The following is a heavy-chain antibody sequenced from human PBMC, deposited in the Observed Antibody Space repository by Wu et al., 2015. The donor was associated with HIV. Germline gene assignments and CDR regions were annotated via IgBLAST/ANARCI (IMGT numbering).Heavy chain of an antibody. V-gene: IGHV1-69*05. J-gene: IGHJ4*02. D-gene: IGHD3-22*01. Sequence: QVQVVQSGAEVKKPGSSVKVSCETSGGSFSRYAISWVRQAPGQGLEWMGGIIPILGTANYAQKFQGRVTITTDESTSTAYMELSSLRSEDTAVYYCARYHDSSAYLDYWGQGTLVTVSS. CDR3: ARYHDSSAYLDY. CDR2: IIPILGTA. CDR1: GGSFSRYA.